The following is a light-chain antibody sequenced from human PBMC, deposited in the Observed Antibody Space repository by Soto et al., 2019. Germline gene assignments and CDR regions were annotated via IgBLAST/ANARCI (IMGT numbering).Light chain of an antibody. Sequence: QSVLTQPASVSGSPGQSLTISCTGTTSDIGFYDYVSWYQQYPGKAPKLLIYEVTNRPSGVSNRFSGSKSGNTASLTISGLQAEDEANYYCNSYTTLSNRVFGTGTKVTVL. CDR1: TSDIGFYDY. CDR2: EVT. V-gene: IGLV2-14*01. J-gene: IGLJ1*01. CDR3: NSYTTLSNRV.